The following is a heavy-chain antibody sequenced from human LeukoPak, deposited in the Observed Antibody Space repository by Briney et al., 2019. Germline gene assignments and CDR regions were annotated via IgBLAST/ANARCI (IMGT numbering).Heavy chain of an antibody. J-gene: IGHJ4*02. Sequence: GGSLRLSCAASGFTFSSYTTNWVRQAPGKGLEWVSSITDSSSSMYYADSVKGRFTISRDNSKNTLYLQMNSLRAEDTAVYYCATYGDLEGGTPYYFDYWGQGTLVTVSS. CDR1: GFTFSSYT. D-gene: IGHD4-17*01. CDR2: ITDSSSSM. CDR3: ATYGDLEGGTPYYFDY. V-gene: IGHV3-21*04.